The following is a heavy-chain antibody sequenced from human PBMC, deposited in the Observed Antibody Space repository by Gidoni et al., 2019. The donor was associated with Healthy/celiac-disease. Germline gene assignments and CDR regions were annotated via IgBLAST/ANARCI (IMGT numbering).Heavy chain of an antibody. V-gene: IGHV4-59*01. CDR1: GGPISSYY. Sequence: QVQLQESGPGLVKPSETLSLTCTVSGGPISSYYWSWIRQPPGKGLEWIGYIYYSGSTNYNPSLKSRVTISVDTSKNQFSLKLSSVTAADTAVYYCAREPPPYYYYGMDVWGQGTTVTVSS. CDR3: AREPPPYYYYGMDV. J-gene: IGHJ6*02. CDR2: IYYSGST.